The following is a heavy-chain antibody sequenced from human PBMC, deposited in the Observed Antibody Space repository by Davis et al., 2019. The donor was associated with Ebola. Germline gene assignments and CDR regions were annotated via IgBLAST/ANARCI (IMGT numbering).Heavy chain of an antibody. V-gene: IGHV4-34*01. Sequence: MPSETLSLTCAVYGGSFSGYYWSWIRQPPGKGLEWIGEINHSGSTNYNPSLKSRVTISVDTSKNQFSLKLSSVTAADTAVYYCARHAGLWFGEPVRFDPWGQGTLVTVSS. CDR2: INHSGST. CDR1: GGSFSGYY. CDR3: ARHAGLWFGEPVRFDP. D-gene: IGHD3-10*01. J-gene: IGHJ5*02.